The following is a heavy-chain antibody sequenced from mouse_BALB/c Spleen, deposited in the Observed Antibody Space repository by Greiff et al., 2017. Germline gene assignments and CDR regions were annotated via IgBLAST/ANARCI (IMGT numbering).Heavy chain of an antibody. D-gene: IGHD2-3*01. CDR3: ARWLLEGYYYAMDY. CDR1: GFTFSSYA. Sequence: EVQGVESGGGLVKPGGSLKLSCAASGFTFSSYAMSWVRQTPEKRLEWVASISSGGSTYYPDSVKGRFTISRDNARNILYLQMSSLRSEDTAMYYCARWLLEGYYYAMDYWGQGTSVTVSS. V-gene: IGHV5-6-5*01. J-gene: IGHJ4*01. CDR2: ISSGGST.